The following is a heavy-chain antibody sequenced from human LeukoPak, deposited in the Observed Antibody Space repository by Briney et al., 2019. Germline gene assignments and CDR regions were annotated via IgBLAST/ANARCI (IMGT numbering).Heavy chain of an antibody. J-gene: IGHJ6*02. CDR1: GFTFSSYS. D-gene: IGHD2-2*01. V-gene: IGHV3-21*01. CDR2: ISSSSSYI. Sequence: GGSLRLSCAASGFTFSSYSMNWVRQAPGKGLEWVSSISSSSSYIYYADSVKGRFAISRDNAKNSLYLQMNSLRAEDTAVYYCARDRYCSSTSCYPKVNYYYGMDVWGQGTTVTVSS. CDR3: ARDRYCSSTSCYPKVNYYYGMDV.